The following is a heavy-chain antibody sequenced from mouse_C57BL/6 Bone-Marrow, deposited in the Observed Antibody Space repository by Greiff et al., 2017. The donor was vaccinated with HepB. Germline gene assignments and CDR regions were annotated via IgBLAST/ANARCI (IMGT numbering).Heavy chain of an antibody. CDR3: ARQRITTVYFDY. Sequence: EVQRVESGGDLVKPGGSLKLSCAASGFTFSSYGMSWVRQTPDKRLEWVATISSGGSYTYYPDSVKGRFTISRDNAKNTLYLQMSSLKSEDTAMYYCARQRITTVYFDYWGQGTTLTVSS. V-gene: IGHV5-6*01. D-gene: IGHD1-1*01. CDR1: GFTFSSYG. J-gene: IGHJ2*01. CDR2: ISSGGSYT.